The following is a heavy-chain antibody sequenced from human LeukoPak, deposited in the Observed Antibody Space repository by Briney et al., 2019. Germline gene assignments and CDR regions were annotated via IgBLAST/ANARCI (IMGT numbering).Heavy chain of an antibody. CDR2: IHTNSGGT. V-gene: IGHV1-2*02. J-gene: IGHJ4*02. Sequence: ASAKDSSKASGYSSTDNYMNWVRHPPRQRLEWMGWIHTNSGGTNYAQKCQGRVTMTRDTSISTAYMELSRLTCDDTAVYYCGRKSASRKISEFDYWGQGTLVTVSS. CDR1: GYSSTDNY. D-gene: IGHD2-15*01. CDR3: GRKSASRKISEFDY.